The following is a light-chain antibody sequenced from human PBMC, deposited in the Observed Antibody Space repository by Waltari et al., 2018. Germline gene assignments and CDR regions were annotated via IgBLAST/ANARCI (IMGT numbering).Light chain of an antibody. V-gene: IGKV1-39*01. CDR1: QSISSY. Sequence: DIQMTQSPSSLSASVGDRVTITCRASQSISSYLNWYQQTPGKAPKLLIYAACSLQSGVTSRFSGSGSGRDFTLTISSLQPEDFATYYCQQSYSTPWTFGQGTKVEIK. J-gene: IGKJ1*01. CDR3: QQSYSTPWT. CDR2: AAC.